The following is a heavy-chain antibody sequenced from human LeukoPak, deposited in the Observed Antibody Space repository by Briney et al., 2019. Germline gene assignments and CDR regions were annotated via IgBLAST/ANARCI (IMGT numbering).Heavy chain of an antibody. CDR1: GFTFDDYA. D-gene: IGHD3-16*01. Sequence: GGSLRLSCAASGFTFDDYAMQWVRQAPGKGLEWVSGISWNSGSIGYADSVKGRFTISRDNAKNSLYLQMNSLRAEDTALYYCAKDNGRGGDFDYWGQGTLVTVSS. J-gene: IGHJ4*02. V-gene: IGHV3-9*01. CDR3: AKDNGRGGDFDY. CDR2: ISWNSGSI.